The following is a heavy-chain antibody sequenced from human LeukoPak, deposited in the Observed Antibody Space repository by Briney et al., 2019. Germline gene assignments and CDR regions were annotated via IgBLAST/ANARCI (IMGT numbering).Heavy chain of an antibody. V-gene: IGHV3-23*01. D-gene: IGHD4/OR15-4a*01. CDR2: ISGDGISP. Sequence: GGSLRLSCAASGFTFNNHALTWVRQTPGKGLECVSAISGDGISPYYADSVRGRFTISRDNSKNTLYLQMNSLRVEDTAVYFCARDPGAFPYFFDCWGQGTLVTVSS. J-gene: IGHJ4*02. CDR1: GFTFNNHA. CDR3: ARDPGAFPYFFDC.